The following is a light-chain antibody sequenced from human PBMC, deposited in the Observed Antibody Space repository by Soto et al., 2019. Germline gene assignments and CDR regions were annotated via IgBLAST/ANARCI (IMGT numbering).Light chain of an antibody. CDR2: EVS. J-gene: IGLJ1*01. V-gene: IGLV2-14*01. Sequence: QSVLTQPASVSGSPGQSITISCTGTSSDVGGYNYVSWYQQHPGKAPKLMIYEVSNRPSGVSNRFSGSKSGNTASLTISGPQAEDEADYYCSSYTSSSTGVFGTGTKVTVL. CDR3: SSYTSSSTGV. CDR1: SSDVGGYNY.